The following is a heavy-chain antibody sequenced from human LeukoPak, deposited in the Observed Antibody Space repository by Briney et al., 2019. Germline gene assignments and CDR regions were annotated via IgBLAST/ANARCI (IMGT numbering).Heavy chain of an antibody. CDR1: GGSISSYY. CDR3: ARGRQEIDY. D-gene: IGHD5-24*01. V-gene: IGHV4-59*01. Sequence: SETLSLTCTVSGGSISSYYWSWIRQPPGKGLEWIGYIYYSGSTNYNPSLKSRVTISVDTSKNQFSLKLSSVTAADTAVYYCARGRQEIDYWGQGTLVAVSS. J-gene: IGHJ4*02. CDR2: IYYSGST.